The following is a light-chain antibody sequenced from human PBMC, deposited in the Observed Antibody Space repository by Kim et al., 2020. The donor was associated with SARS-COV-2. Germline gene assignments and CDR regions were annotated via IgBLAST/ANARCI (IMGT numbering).Light chain of an antibody. CDR1: RNVSRD. V-gene: IGKV3-11*01. Sequence: LLPGERTPPSCRASRNVSRDLGWYQQNPGQAPRLLIHDASYRAAGIPARFSGSGSGTDFTLTISSLAPEDFATYYCLQCSRWPATFGQGTKVDIK. J-gene: IGKJ1*01. CDR2: DAS. CDR3: LQCSRWPAT.